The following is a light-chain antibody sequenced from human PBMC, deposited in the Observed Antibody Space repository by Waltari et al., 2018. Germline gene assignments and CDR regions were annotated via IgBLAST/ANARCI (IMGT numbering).Light chain of an antibody. J-gene: IGKJ4*01. CDR2: EAT. CDR3: QQYYITPLT. Sequence: ETTLTQSPAFMSATPGDKVNISCKASQDIDDDMNWYQQKPGEAAIFIIQEATTLVPGIPPRFSGSGYGTDFTLTISSLQAEDVAVYYCQQYYITPLTFGGGTKVEIK. CDR1: QDIDDD. V-gene: IGKV5-2*01.